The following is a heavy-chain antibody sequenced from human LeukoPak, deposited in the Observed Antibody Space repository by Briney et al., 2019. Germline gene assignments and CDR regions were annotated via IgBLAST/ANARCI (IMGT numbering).Heavy chain of an antibody. J-gene: IGHJ4*02. D-gene: IGHD6-13*01. CDR2: ISGYNGIT. CDR1: GYTFTSYG. Sequence: ASVKVSCKTSGYTFTSYGHSWVRQAPGQGLEWMGWISGYNGITEYPQKFRGRVTVTTDTSTSTAYMELRSLRSDDTAVYYCARDDSSWYFDYWGQGTLVTVSS. V-gene: IGHV1-18*01. CDR3: ARDDSSWYFDY.